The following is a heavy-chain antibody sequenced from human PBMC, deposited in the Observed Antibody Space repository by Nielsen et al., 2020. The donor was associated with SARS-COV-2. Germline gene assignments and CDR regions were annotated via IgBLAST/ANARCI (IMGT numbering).Heavy chain of an antibody. V-gene: IGHV4-34*01. CDR2: INHSGST. J-gene: IGHJ6*03. CDR3: ARSGFRGVIARTMDV. CDR1: GGSFSGYY. D-gene: IGHD3-10*01. Sequence: SETLSLTCAVYGGSFSGYYWSWIRQPPGKGLEWIGEINHSGSTNYNPSLKSRVTISVDTSKNQFSLKLSSVTAADTAVYYCARSGFRGVIARTMDVWGKGTTVTVSS.